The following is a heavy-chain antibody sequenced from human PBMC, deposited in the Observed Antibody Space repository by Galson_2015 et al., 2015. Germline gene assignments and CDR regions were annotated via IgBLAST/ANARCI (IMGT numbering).Heavy chain of an antibody. J-gene: IGHJ4*02. D-gene: IGHD3-10*01. V-gene: IGHV3-30-3*01. CDR3: AKADGSGSYYPPSYFDY. CDR1: GFTFSSYA. Sequence: SLRLSCAASGFTFSSYAMHWVRQAPGKGLEWVAVISYDGSNKYYADSVKGRFTISRDNSKNTLYLQMNSLRAEDTAVYYCAKADGSGSYYPPSYFDYWGQGTLVTVSS. CDR2: ISYDGSNK.